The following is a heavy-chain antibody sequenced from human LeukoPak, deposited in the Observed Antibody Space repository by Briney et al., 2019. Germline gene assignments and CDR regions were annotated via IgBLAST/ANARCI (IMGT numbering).Heavy chain of an antibody. CDR1: GLTVSSNS. CDR2: IYSGST. J-gene: IGHJ5*01. V-gene: IGHV3-53*01. CDR3: SRRAGAYSHPYDS. Sequence: PGGSLRLSRTVSGLTVSSNSMSWVRQAPGKGLAWVSFIYSGSTHYSDSVKGRFTISRDNSKNTLYLQLNSLRAEDTAVYYCSRRAGAYSHPYDSCGHGTLVTASS. D-gene: IGHD4/OR15-4a*01.